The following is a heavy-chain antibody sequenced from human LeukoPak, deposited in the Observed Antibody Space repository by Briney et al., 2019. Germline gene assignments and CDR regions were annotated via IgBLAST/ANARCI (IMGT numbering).Heavy chain of an antibody. Sequence: GASVKVSCKASGYTFTGYYMHWVRQAPGQGLEWMGRINPNSGGTNYAQKFQGRVTMTRDTSIRTAYMELSRLRSDDTAVYYCARGGYYYGSGSPPHFDYWGQGTLVTVSS. CDR2: INPNSGGT. J-gene: IGHJ4*02. D-gene: IGHD3-10*01. CDR3: ARGGYYYGSGSPPHFDY. CDR1: GYTFTGYY. V-gene: IGHV1-2*06.